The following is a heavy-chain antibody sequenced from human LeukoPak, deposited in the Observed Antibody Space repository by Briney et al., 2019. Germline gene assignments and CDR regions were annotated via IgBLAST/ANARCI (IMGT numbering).Heavy chain of an antibody. CDR1: GGTFSSYA. V-gene: IGHV1-69*13. CDR3: ARIRGYYDFWSGYRDAFDT. Sequence: ASVKVSCKASGGTFSSYAISWVRQAPGQGLEWMGGIIPIFGTANYAQKFQGRVTITADESTSTAYMELSSLRSEDTAVYYCARIRGYYDFWSGYRDAFDTWGQGTMVTVSS. D-gene: IGHD3-3*01. CDR2: IIPIFGTA. J-gene: IGHJ3*02.